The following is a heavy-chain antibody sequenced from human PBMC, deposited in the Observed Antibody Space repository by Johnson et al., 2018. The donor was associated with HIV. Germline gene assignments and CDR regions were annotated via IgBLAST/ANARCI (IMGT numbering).Heavy chain of an antibody. Sequence: QMQLVESGGGVVQPGRSLRLSCAASGFTFSSMHWDRQAPGKGLEWVAVISHDGSHKYYADSVKGRFSLSRDISKNMLYLQMHSLRGEDTAVYYCAKFRGYYAPFDIWGQGTMVTVSS. D-gene: IGHD3-3*01. V-gene: IGHV3-30*18. CDR2: ISHDGSHK. J-gene: IGHJ3*02. CDR1: GFTFSS. CDR3: AKFRGYYAPFDI.